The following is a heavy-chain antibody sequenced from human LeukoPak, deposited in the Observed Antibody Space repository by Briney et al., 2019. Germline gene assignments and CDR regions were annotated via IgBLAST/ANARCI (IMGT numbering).Heavy chain of an antibody. CDR2: INAGNGNT. D-gene: IGHD3-10*01. V-gene: IGHV1-3*01. CDR3: ARDLYYGSGSPPYYYYGMDV. Sequence: ASVKVSCKASGYTFTSYAMHWVRQAAGQRLEWMGWINAGNGNTKYSQKFQGRVTITRDTSASTAYMELSSLRSEDTAVYYCARDLYYGSGSPPYYYYGMDVWGKGTTVTVSS. CDR1: GYTFTSYA. J-gene: IGHJ6*04.